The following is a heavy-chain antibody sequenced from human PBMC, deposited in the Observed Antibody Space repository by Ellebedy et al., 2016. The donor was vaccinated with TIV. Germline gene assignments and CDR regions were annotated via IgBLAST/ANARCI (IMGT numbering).Heavy chain of an antibody. J-gene: IGHJ4*02. CDR3: VRGDHHDYDSSGLFLGFNY. V-gene: IGHV3-33*01. Sequence: PGGSLRLSCAASGFTFRNYGMHWVRQAPGKGLEWVAVIWFDGSYKYYADSVKGRFTISRDNSNNTLYLQVNTLRVEDTAVYYCVRGDHHDYDSSGLFLGFNYWGQGALVTVSS. CDR2: IWFDGSYK. D-gene: IGHD3-22*01. CDR1: GFTFRNYG.